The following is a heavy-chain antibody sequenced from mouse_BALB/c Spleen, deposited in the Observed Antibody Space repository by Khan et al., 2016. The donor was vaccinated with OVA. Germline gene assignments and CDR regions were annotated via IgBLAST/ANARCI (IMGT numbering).Heavy chain of an antibody. Sequence: VQLQQSGPELVKPGASVKISCKTSGYTFTEYTLHWVKQSHGKSLGWIGVINPKNGVTSYNQKFRGKATLTVDKSSSTAYMEFRSLTSEDSAVYYCARDAGSYWGQGTSVTVSS. CDR1: GYTFTEYT. CDR2: INPKNGVT. CDR3: ARDAGSY. V-gene: IGHV1-18*01. J-gene: IGHJ4*01.